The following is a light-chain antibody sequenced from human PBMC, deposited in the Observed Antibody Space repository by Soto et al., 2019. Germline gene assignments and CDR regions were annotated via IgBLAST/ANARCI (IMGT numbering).Light chain of an antibody. Sequence: DIQMTQSPSTLSASVGDRVTITCRASQSITTYVNWYQQKLGKAPTLLIYAASSLQSGVPSRFSGRGSGTDFTLTIISLQPEDFATYFCQQCYSSPRTFGQGNKVEI. J-gene: IGKJ1*01. CDR1: QSITTY. CDR3: QQCYSSPRT. V-gene: IGKV1-39*01. CDR2: AAS.